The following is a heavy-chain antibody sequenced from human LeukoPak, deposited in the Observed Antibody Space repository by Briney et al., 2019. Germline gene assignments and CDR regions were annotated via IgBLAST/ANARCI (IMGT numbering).Heavy chain of an antibody. CDR3: ARGTTEYSSSLHYYYYMDV. CDR2: INHSGST. D-gene: IGHD6-6*01. V-gene: IGHV4-34*01. CDR1: GGSFSGYY. J-gene: IGHJ6*03. Sequence: PSETLSLTCAVYGGSFSGYYWSWIRQPPGKGLEWIGEINHSGSTNYNPSLKSRVTISVDTSKNQFSLKLSSVTAADTAVYYCARGTTEYSSSLHYYYYMDVWGKGTTVTVSS.